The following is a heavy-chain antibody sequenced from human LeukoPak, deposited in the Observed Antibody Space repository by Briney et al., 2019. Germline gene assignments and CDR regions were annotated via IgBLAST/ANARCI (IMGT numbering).Heavy chain of an antibody. CDR2: MNPNSGNT. J-gene: IGHJ6*02. CDR3: AREMNPYYYYYGMDV. Sequence: ASVKVSCKASGYTFTSYDINWVRQATGQGLEWMGWMNPNSGNTRYAQKFQGRVTMTRNTYITTAYMELSSLTSEDTAVYYCAREMNPYYYYYGMDVWGQGTTVTVSS. D-gene: IGHD1-14*01. CDR1: GYTFTSYD. V-gene: IGHV1-8*01.